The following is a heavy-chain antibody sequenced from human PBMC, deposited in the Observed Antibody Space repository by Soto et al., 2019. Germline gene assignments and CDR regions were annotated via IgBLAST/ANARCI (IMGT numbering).Heavy chain of an antibody. V-gene: IGHV1-69*05. J-gene: IGHJ6*02. D-gene: IGHD3-22*01. CDR1: GGTFSSYA. Sequence: QVQLVQSGAEVKKPGSSVKVSCKASGGTFSSYAISWVRQAPGQGLEWMGGIIPIFDTAAYAQKLQGRVTSSXDASTNTAYMELSSLRSEDTAVYYCAGHSSGVPGYYYGMDVWGQGTTVTVSS. CDR2: IIPIFDTA. CDR3: AGHSSGVPGYYYGMDV.